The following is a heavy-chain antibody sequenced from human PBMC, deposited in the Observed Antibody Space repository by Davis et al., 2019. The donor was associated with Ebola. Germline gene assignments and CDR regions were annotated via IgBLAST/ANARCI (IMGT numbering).Heavy chain of an antibody. Sequence: ASVKVSCKASGYTFTSYYMHWVRQAPGQGLEWMGIINPSGGSTSYAQKFQGRVTMTRDTSTSTVYMELSSLRAEDTAVYYCAKVLPPSRQLVRGYYYYYGMDVWGQGTTVTVSS. V-gene: IGHV1-46*01. CDR2: INPSGGST. D-gene: IGHD6-6*01. CDR1: GYTFTSYY. CDR3: AKVLPPSRQLVRGYYYYYGMDV. J-gene: IGHJ6*02.